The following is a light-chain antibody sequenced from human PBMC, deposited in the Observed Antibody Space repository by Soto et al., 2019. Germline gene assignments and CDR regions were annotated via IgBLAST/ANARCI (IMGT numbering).Light chain of an antibody. J-gene: IGKJ5*01. V-gene: IGKV3-20*01. CDR3: QQYGSSPTT. CDR1: QSVSSSY. CDR2: GAS. Sequence: IVLTQSPGTLSLSPGERATLSCRASQSVSSSYLAWYQQKPGQAPRLLIYGASSRATGIPARFSGSGSGTDFTLTISRLQPEDCAVYYCQQYGSSPTTFGQGTRLEIK.